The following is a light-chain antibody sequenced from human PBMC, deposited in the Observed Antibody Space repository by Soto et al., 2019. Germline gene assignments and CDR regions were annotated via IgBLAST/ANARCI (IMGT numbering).Light chain of an antibody. J-gene: IGKJ1*01. V-gene: IGKV3-20*01. CDR2: GAF. CDR3: QQYGSSPTWT. Sequence: EIVLTQSPGTLSLSPGERATLSFRGSQSVKSSNLAWYKQKPGQAPRLLIHGAFRRATGIPDRFSGSGSGTDFTLTISRLEPEDFAVYYCQQYGSSPTWTFGQGTKVDIK. CDR1: QSVKSSN.